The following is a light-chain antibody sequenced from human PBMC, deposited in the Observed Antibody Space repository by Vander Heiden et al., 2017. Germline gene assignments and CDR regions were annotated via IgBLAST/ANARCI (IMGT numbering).Light chain of an antibody. Sequence: SALTQPASVSGSPGQSITSSGTGASSDGGGLDLVSWYQQYPGKAPKLMLYEDSKRPSGVSNRFSGSKSGNTASLTISGLQAEDEADYYCCSYASAFTWVFGGGTKVTVL. CDR1: SSDGGGLDL. CDR3: CSYASAFTWV. J-gene: IGLJ3*02. CDR2: EDS. V-gene: IGLV2-23*01.